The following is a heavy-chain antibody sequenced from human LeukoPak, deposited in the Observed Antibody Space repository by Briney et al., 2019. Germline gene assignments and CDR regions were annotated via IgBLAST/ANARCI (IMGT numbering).Heavy chain of an antibody. CDR2: IYSGGST. V-gene: IGHV3-66*01. J-gene: IGHJ5*02. CDR3: ARGMEGSSWINNWFDP. Sequence: GGSLRLSCAASGFTVSSNYMSWARQAPGKGLEWVSVIYSGGSTYYADSVKGRFTISRDNSKNTLYLQMNSLRAEDTAVYYCARGMEGSSWINNWFDPWGQGTLVTVSS. D-gene: IGHD6-13*01. CDR1: GFTVSSNY.